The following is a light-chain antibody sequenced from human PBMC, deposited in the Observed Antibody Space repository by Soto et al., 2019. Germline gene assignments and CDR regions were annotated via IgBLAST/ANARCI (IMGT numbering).Light chain of an antibody. V-gene: IGLV2-14*01. CDR3: CPYTPAYTWV. CDR1: SSDVGVHNF. Sequence: QSALTQPASVSGSPGQSISISCTGSSSDVGVHNFVSWYQHHPGKAPKVLIYGVTNRPSGVSNRFSGSKSGNTASLTISGLQAEDEAGYYCCPYTPAYTWVFGGGTKLTVL. J-gene: IGLJ3*02. CDR2: GVT.